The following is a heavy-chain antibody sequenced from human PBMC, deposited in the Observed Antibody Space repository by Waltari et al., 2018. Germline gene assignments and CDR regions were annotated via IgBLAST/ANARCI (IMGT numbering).Heavy chain of an antibody. V-gene: IGHV1-69-2*01. D-gene: IGHD4-17*01. CDR1: GYTFTDYY. Sequence: EVQLVQSGAEVKKPGATVKISCKASGYTFTDYYMHWVQQAPGKGLEWMGRVDPEDGETIYAEKFQGRVTMTRNTSISTAYMELSSLRSEDTAVYYCARTPIDYGVPSDYWGQGTLVTVSS. J-gene: IGHJ4*02. CDR2: VDPEDGET. CDR3: ARTPIDYGVPSDY.